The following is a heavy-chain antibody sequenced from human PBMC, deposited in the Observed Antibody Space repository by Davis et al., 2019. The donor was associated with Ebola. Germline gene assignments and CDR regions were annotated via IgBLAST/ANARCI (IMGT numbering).Heavy chain of an antibody. D-gene: IGHD5-24*01. CDR1: GYTFTSYA. Sequence: AASVKVSCKASGYTFTSYAMHWVRQAPGQGLEWMGRINPNSGGTNYAQKFQGRVTMTRDTSISTAYMELSRLRSDDTAVYYCARRDGYNELDAFDIWGQGTMVTVSS. J-gene: IGHJ3*02. CDR3: ARRDGYNELDAFDI. V-gene: IGHV1-2*06. CDR2: INPNSGGT.